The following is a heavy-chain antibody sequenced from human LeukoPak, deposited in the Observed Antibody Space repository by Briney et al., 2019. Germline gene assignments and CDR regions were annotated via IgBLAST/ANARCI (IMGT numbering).Heavy chain of an antibody. CDR3: ARVCSGGSCYPAYYMDV. V-gene: IGHV3-48*03. CDR1: GFTFSSYE. CDR2: ISSSGSTI. Sequence: GGSLRLSCAASGFTFSSYEMNWVRQAPGKGLEWVSYISSSGSTIYYADSVKGRFTISRDNAKNSLYLQMNSLRAEDTAVYYCARVCSGGSCYPAYYMDVWGKGTTVTVSS. J-gene: IGHJ6*03. D-gene: IGHD2-15*01.